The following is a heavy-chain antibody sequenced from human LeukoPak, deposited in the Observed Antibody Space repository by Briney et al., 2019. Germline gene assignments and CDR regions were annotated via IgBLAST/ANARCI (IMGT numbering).Heavy chain of an antibody. CDR2: ISRSSGSI. Sequence: PGRSLRLSCAASGFTFSSYSMNWVRQAPGKGLEWVSYISRSSGSIYYADSVKGRFTISRDNAKNSLYLQMNSLRAEDTAVYYCAEENDDYIDFWGQGTLVTVSS. CDR3: AEENDDYIDF. CDR1: GFTFSSYS. D-gene: IGHD4-17*01. J-gene: IGHJ4*02. V-gene: IGHV3-48*04.